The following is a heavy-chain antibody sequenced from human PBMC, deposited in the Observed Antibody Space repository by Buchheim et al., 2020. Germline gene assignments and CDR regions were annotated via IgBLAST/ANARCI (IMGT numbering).Heavy chain of an antibody. CDR1: GFTFSHYW. J-gene: IGHJ4*02. CDR2: INQDGNER. D-gene: IGHD3-10*01. Sequence: EVQLVESGGGLVQPGGSLRLSCEVSGFTFSHYWVSWVRQAPGKGLEWVANINQDGNERNSVESVKGRFTVSRDNDKNLVYLQMSSLRAEDTAVYYCARERDYYGSGTYYNWGQGTL. V-gene: IGHV3-7*01. CDR3: ARERDYYGSGTYYN.